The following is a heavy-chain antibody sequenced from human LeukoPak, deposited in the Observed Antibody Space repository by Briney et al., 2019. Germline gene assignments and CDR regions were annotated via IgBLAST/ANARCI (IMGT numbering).Heavy chain of an antibody. CDR3: ARGQYCTNGVCSTGNYYFDY. Sequence: PSETLSLTCAVSGGSFNSGGYSWTWIRQPPGKGLEWIVYISHTGNTYYNPSLKSRVTISLDRSNSQFSLKLSSVTAADTAVYYCARGQYCTNGVCSTGNYYFDYWGQGTLVTVPS. CDR1: GGSFNSGGYS. CDR2: ISHTGNT. J-gene: IGHJ4*02. D-gene: IGHD2-8*01. V-gene: IGHV4-30-2*01.